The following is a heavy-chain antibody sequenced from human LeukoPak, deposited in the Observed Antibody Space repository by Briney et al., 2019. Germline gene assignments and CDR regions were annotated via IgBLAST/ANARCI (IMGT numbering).Heavy chain of an antibody. CDR1: GLTDSSYA. D-gene: IGHD3-10*01. CDR2: IIGTTGNT. CDR3: AKYTSGTYYRGLDQ. Sequence: GGSLRLSCCASGLTDSSYAMSWVRQAPGKGLEWVSTIIGTTGNTYYADSVKGRFTISRDDSKNTVYLQMNSLRAEDTAVYFCAKYTSGTYYRGLDQWGQGTLVTVSS. V-gene: IGHV3-23*01. J-gene: IGHJ4*02.